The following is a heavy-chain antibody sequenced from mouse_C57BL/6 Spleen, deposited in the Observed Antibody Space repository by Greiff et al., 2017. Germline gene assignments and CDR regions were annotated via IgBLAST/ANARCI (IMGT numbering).Heavy chain of an antibody. CDR3: ARDEATVGGFAY. V-gene: IGHV5-16*01. CDR2: INYDGSST. D-gene: IGHD1-1*01. CDR1: GFTFSDYY. J-gene: IGHJ3*01. Sequence: DVKLVESEGGLVQPGSSMKLSCTASGFTFSDYYMAWVRQVPEKGLEWVANINYDGSSTYYLDSLKSRFIISRDNAKNILYLQMSSLKSEDTATYYCARDEATVGGFAYWGQGTLVTVSA.